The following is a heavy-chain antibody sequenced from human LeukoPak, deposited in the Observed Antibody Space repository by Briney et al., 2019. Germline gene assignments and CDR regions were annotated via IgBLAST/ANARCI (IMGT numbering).Heavy chain of an antibody. D-gene: IGHD3-10*01. CDR2: IYSSGST. Sequence: SETLSLTGTVSGDSMSSFYWSWIRQPAGKGLEWIGYIYSSGSTHYNPSLKSRLTMSLDMSRNQFSLKLTSVTAADTAVYYCARDLIGRDYYGSNSVWAQGTLVTVSS. CDR3: ARDLIGRDYYGSNSV. V-gene: IGHV4-59*01. CDR1: GDSMSSFY. J-gene: IGHJ4*02.